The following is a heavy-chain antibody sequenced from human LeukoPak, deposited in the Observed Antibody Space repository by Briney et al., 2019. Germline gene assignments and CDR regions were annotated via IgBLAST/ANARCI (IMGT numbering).Heavy chain of an antibody. Sequence: YGGWVRQAGGEGREWVVRIREKTITYTTEYGAAVKGNFTVPRHDSKGSVSLHMRRQRPGHRGVYYCAGIHGWGNYFDYWGQGILVTVSS. CDR2: IREKTITYTT. J-gene: IGHJ4*02. CDR1: Y. V-gene: IGHV3-72*01. D-gene: IGHD3-16*01. CDR3: AGIHGWGNYFDY.